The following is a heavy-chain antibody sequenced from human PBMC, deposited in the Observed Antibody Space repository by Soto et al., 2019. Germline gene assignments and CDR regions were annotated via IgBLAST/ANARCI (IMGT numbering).Heavy chain of an antibody. Sequence: EVEMVESGGGSLQPGGSLRLSCAGSGFSFGSYWMNWVRQAPGKGLEWVANIKQDGREKYYVDSVTGRFTSSIDNAKSALYLQMNSLRAEDTAVYYCAGGPGWLVTDWGQGTQVTASS. CDR2: IKQDGREK. CDR3: AGGPGWLVTD. D-gene: IGHD6-19*01. CDR1: GFSFGSYW. J-gene: IGHJ4*02. V-gene: IGHV3-7*04.